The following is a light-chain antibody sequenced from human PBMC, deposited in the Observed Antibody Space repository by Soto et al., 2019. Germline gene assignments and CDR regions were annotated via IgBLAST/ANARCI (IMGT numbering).Light chain of an antibody. CDR1: QSVRSN. J-gene: IGKJ4*01. CDR2: GAS. V-gene: IGKV3-15*01. CDR3: QQYNIWPPLT. Sequence: EVELTQSPDILSVSPGETSTLSCRPSQSVRSNLAWYQQKPGQAPRLLIYGASTRATGIPARFSGSGSGREFTLTISSLQSEDFGLYYCQQYNIWPPLTFGGGTKVEIK.